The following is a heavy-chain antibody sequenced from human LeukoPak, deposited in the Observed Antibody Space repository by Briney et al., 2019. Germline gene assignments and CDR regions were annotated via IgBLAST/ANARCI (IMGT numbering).Heavy chain of an antibody. D-gene: IGHD3-22*01. Sequence: GESLRLSCAASGFTFSSYAMSWVRQAPGKGLEWVSAVGGSGDTTYYADSVKGRFTISRDNSQNTLYLQMNSLRAEDTAVYYCARDHGASSGYYQKIDYWGQGTLVTVSS. CDR1: GFTFSSYA. CDR3: ARDHGASSGYYQKIDY. CDR2: VGGSGDTT. V-gene: IGHV3-23*01. J-gene: IGHJ4*02.